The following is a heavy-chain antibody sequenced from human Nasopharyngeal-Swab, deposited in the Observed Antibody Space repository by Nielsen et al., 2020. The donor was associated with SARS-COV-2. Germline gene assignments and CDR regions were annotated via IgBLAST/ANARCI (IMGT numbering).Heavy chain of an antibody. J-gene: IGHJ2*01. D-gene: IGHD4-17*01. Sequence: RQAPGKGLEWIGYIYDSGSTNYNPSLKSRVTISVDTSKNQFSLKLSSVTAADTAVYYCARGHRRTTVTNYWYFDLWGRGTLVTVSS. CDR2: IYDSGST. CDR3: ARGHRRTTVTNYWYFDL. V-gene: IGHV4-59*12.